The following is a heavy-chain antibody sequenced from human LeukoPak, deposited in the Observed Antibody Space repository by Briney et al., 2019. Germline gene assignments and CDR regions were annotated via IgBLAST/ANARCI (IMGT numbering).Heavy chain of an antibody. J-gene: IGHJ3*01. D-gene: IGHD6-19*01. Sequence: GGSLRLSCTTAGFPFPTYSMSWVRQAPGKGLEWVASIFGSASKIYHADSVKGRFTVSRDNSKNTLYLQMNRLRVEDTALYYCVKDRVPDSGWSFDVWGQGTMVTVSA. CDR1: GFPFPTYS. CDR2: IFGSASKI. V-gene: IGHV3-23*01. CDR3: VKDRVPDSGWSFDV.